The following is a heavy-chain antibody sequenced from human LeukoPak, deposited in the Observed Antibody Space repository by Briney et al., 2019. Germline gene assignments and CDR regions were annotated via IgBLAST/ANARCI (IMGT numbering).Heavy chain of an antibody. J-gene: IGHJ3*02. V-gene: IGHV3-21*03. CDR2: ISSSSSYI. CDR1: GFTFSSYS. CDR3: TTDVGGYSGYAADVFDI. Sequence: GGSLRLSCAASGFTFSSYSMNWVRQAPGKGLEWVSSISSSSSYIYYADSVKGRFIISRDNAKNSLYLQMNSLKNEDTAVYYCTTDVGGYSGYAADVFDIWGQGTMVTVSS. D-gene: IGHD5-12*01.